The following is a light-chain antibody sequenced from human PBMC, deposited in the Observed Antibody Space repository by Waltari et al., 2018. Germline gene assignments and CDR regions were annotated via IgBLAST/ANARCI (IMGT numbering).Light chain of an antibody. J-gene: IGKJ2*01. CDR1: QSVSRSR. CDR2: GAS. CDR3: QQYGSSVMYT. Sequence: EVVLTQSPATLSLSPGERATLSCRASQSVSRSRVAWYLHKPGQAPRRLIYGASGRATGIPDRFSGSGSGTDFSLTISRVEPEDFAVYYCQQYGSSVMYTFGQGTKLEIK. V-gene: IGKV3-20*01.